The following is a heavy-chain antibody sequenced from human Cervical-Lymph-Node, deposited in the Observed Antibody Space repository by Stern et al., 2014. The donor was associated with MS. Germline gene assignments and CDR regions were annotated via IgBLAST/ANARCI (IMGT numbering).Heavy chain of an antibody. J-gene: IGHJ4*02. Sequence: QVQLQESGPGLVKPSQTLSLTCTASGGSMSDSHYYWSWVRQPPGKGLEWIVHIYSSGSTSYSPSLKNRLTMSMDTSKNQFSLILNFVTAADTAVYYCARGGYSGYVEYDYWGQGTLVTVSS. D-gene: IGHD5-12*01. CDR2: IYSSGST. CDR3: ARGGYSGYVEYDY. V-gene: IGHV4-30-4*01. CDR1: GGSMSDSHYY.